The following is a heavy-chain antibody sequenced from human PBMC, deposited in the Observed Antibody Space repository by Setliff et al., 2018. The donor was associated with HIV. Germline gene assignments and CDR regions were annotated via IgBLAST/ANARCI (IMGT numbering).Heavy chain of an antibody. V-gene: IGHV3-15*01. D-gene: IGHD6-13*01. CDR1: GFTFSNSW. J-gene: IGHJ3*02. CDR2: IKSKTDGGTT. CDR3: TTDDLIAAEAFEI. Sequence: GGSLRLSCAASGFTFSNSWMSWVRQAPGKGLEWVARIKSKTDGGTTDYAAPVKGRFTISRDDYKNTLYLQMNSLKTEDTAVYYCTTDDLIAAEAFEIWGQGTMVTVSS.